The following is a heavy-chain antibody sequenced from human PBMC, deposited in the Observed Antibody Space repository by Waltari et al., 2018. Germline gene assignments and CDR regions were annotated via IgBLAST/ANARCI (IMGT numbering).Heavy chain of an antibody. Sequence: QVQLQQWGAGLLKPSETLSLTCAVYGRSFSGYYWSCIRQPPGKGLDWIGEINHSGSTNYNPSLKSRVTISVDTSKNQFSLKLSSVTAADTAVYYCAGDPRYCSSTSCYTGGNWFDPCGQGTLVTVSS. CDR2: INHSGST. V-gene: IGHV4-34*01. D-gene: IGHD2-2*02. CDR1: GRSFSGYY. J-gene: IGHJ5*02. CDR3: AGDPRYCSSTSCYTGGNWFDP.